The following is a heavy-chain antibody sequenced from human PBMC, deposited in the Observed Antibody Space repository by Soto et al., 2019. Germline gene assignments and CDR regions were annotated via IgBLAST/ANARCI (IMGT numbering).Heavy chain of an antibody. CDR2: IHYSGST. CDR1: GTSISSYY. Sequence: SDTLSLTCTVSGTSISSYYWSWIRQPPGKGLEWIGYIHYSGSTNYNPSLKSRVTISLDTSKNQFSLKLTSVTAADTAIYYCARDAQREYAFWSGSYMEIYYYYMDVWGEGTTVTVSS. CDR3: ARDAQREYAFWSGSYMEIYYYYMDV. J-gene: IGHJ6*03. D-gene: IGHD3-3*01. V-gene: IGHV4-59*01.